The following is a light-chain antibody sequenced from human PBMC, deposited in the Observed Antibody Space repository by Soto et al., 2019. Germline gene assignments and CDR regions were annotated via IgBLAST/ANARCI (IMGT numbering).Light chain of an antibody. CDR3: ATWDDSLNLLYV. CDR2: LNS. CDR1: SNDIGNYNY. J-gene: IGLJ1*01. Sequence: QSALTQPASVSGSPGQSITISCTGTSNDIGNYNYVSWYQQHPGKAPKLLIYLNSRRPSGVPDRFSGSKSGTSASLAISGLQSEDEAEYYCATWDDSLNLLYVFGTGTKVTVL. V-gene: IGLV2-14*01.